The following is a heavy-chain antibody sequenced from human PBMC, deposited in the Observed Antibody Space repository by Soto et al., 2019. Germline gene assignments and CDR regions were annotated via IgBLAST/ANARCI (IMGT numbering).Heavy chain of an antibody. V-gene: IGHV3-64D*06. CDR1: GFTFSTHA. D-gene: IGHD3-10*01. CDR2: ISSNGGST. CDR3: VKAVLYGSGSYYHY. J-gene: IGHJ4*02. Sequence: GGSLRLSCSASGFTFSTHAMHWVRQAPGKGLQYVSAISSNGGSTYYADSVEGRFTISRDNSKNTLYLQMSSLRPEDKAVYYCVKAVLYGSGSYYHYWGQGILVTVSS.